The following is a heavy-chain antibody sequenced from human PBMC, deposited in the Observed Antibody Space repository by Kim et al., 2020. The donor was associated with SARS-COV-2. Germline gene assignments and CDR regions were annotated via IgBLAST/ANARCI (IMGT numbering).Heavy chain of an antibody. Sequence: GGSLRLSCAASGFTFSSYTMSWVRQAPGKGLEWVSSIRGNGISAYYADSVKGRFTISRDNSKNTLYLQMNSLRAEDTAVYYCATSFHGYRNGFDPWGQGTLVTVS. CDR3: ATSFHGYRNGFDP. CDR2: IRGNGISA. J-gene: IGHJ5*02. D-gene: IGHD6-13*01. CDR1: GFTFSSYT. V-gene: IGHV3-23*01.